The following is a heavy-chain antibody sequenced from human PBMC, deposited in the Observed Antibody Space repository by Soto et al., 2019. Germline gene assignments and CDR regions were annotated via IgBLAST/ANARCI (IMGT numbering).Heavy chain of an antibody. CDR2: INHSGST. CDR3: ARGESVESSGWYPPYYYYYMDV. CDR1: GVSFSGYY. J-gene: IGHJ6*03. V-gene: IGHV4-34*01. Sequence: SETLSLTCAVYGVSFSGYYWSWIRQPPGKGLEWIGEINHSGSTNYNPSLKSRVTISVDTSKNQFSLKLSSVTAADTAVYYCARGESVESSGWYPPYYYYYMDVWGKGTTVTVS. D-gene: IGHD6-19*01.